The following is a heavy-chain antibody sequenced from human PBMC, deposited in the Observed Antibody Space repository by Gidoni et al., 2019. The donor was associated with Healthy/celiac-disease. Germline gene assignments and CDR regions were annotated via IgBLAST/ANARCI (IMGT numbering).Heavy chain of an antibody. CDR3: ARGGGSEVTYYDILTGTKRGFDP. J-gene: IGHJ5*02. CDR2: IYHSGST. Sequence: QVQLQESGPGLVKPSETLSLTCTVSGYSISSGYYWGWIRQPPGKGLEWIGSIYHSGSTYYNPSLKSRVTISVDTSKNQFSLKLSSVTAADTAVYYCARGGGSEVTYYDILTGTKRGFDPWGQGTLVTVSS. V-gene: IGHV4-38-2*02. CDR1: GYSISSGYY. D-gene: IGHD3-9*01.